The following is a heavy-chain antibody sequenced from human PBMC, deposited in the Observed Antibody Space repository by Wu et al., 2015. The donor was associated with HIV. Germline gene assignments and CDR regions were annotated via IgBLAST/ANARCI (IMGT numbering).Heavy chain of an antibody. J-gene: IGHJ3*02. CDR3: TRDSTGYGSIDAFDI. CDR1: GGSIRNYY. V-gene: IGHV4-59*01. D-gene: IGHD2-15*01. Sequence: QVQLQESGPGLVKPSETLSLICTVSGGSIRNYYWSWVRQPPGKGLEWIGYFLYSGGAEYSPSLKSRVTISGDTSNNQLSLNLESVTAADTAVYYCTRDSTGYGSIDAFDIWGRGTMVTVA. CDR2: FLYSGGA.